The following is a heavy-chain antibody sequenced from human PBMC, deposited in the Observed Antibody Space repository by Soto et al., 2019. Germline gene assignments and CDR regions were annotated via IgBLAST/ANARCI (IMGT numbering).Heavy chain of an antibody. Sequence: SETLSLTCSVSGASISSYYYTWIRQTPGKGLEWIGYIYLGGSINYNPSFKSRVIISVDTSKNHFSVRLSSVTAADTAVYYCALYSSSRHFAYWGQGTLVTVSS. V-gene: IGHV4-59*01. CDR2: IYLGGSI. D-gene: IGHD6-6*01. CDR1: GASISSYY. CDR3: ALYSSSRHFAY. J-gene: IGHJ4*02.